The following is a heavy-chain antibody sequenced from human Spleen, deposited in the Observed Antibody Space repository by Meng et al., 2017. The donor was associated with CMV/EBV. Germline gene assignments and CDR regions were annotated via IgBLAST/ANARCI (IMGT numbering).Heavy chain of an antibody. CDR3: ARAGTHIVVVPAAIQDYYYGMDV. D-gene: IGHD2-2*02. CDR1: GYRFTSYY. V-gene: IGHV1-46*01. Sequence: ASVKVSCKASGYRFTSYYIHWVRQAPGQGLEWMGIINPNDGSTTYAQRFQGRVTMTTDTSTSTVYMDLSSLTSEDTAVYYCARAGTHIVVVPAAIQDYYYGMDVWGQGTTVTVSS. CDR2: INPNDGST. J-gene: IGHJ6*02.